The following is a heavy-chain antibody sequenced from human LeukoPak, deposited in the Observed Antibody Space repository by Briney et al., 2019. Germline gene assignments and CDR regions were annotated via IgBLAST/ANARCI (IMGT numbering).Heavy chain of an antibody. CDR1: GFTFQDYA. CDR2: ISFDGGNI. Sequence: PGGSLRLSCTPCGFTFQDYAIHWVRQAPGKGLEWVALISFDGGNIYYADSVKGRFTISRDNSNNMLYLQMDSLRGDDTAVYYCARDPPFRTGWYQNCLQLWGQGTLVTVSS. J-gene: IGHJ4*02. V-gene: IGHV3-30*04. D-gene: IGHD1-1*01. CDR3: ARDPPFRTGWYQNCLQL.